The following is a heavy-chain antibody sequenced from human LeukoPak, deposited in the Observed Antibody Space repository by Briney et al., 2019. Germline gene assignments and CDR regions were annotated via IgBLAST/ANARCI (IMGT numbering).Heavy chain of an antibody. CDR1: GGTFSSYA. Sequence: SVKVSCKASGGTFSSYAISWVRQAPGQGLEWMGGIIPIFGAANYAQKFQGRVTITADKSTSTVYMELSSLRSEDTAVYYCATADCSGGSCYDSWGLFDYWGQGTLVTVSS. CDR3: ATADCSGGSCYDSWGLFDY. D-gene: IGHD2-15*01. J-gene: IGHJ4*02. V-gene: IGHV1-69*06. CDR2: IIPIFGAA.